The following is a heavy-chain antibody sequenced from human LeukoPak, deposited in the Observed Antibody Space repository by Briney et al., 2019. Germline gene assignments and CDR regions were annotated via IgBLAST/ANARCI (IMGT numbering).Heavy chain of an antibody. J-gene: IGHJ5*02. CDR1: GFTFDDYA. Sequence: GGSLRLSCAASGFTFDDYAMHWVRQAPGKGLEWVSLISGDGGSTYYADSVKGRFTISRDNSKNSLYLQMNRLRTEDTALYYCAKTAYDFWSGQSPFNWFDPWGQGTLVTVSS. D-gene: IGHD3-3*01. V-gene: IGHV3-43*02. CDR3: AKTAYDFWSGQSPFNWFDP. CDR2: ISGDGGST.